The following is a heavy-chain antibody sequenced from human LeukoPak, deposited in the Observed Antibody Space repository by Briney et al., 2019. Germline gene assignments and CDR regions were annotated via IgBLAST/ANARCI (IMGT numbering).Heavy chain of an antibody. CDR3: ARGIESYGDYGY. CDR2: MYNSGST. V-gene: IGHV4-59*01. CDR1: GGSISGSY. J-gene: IGHJ4*02. Sequence: SETLSLTCTVSGGSISGSYWSWIRQPPGKGLEWIAYMYNSGSTNYNPSLKSRVTISIDTSKNQFSLKLSSLTSADTAIYYCARGIESYGDYGYWGQGILVTVSS. D-gene: IGHD4-17*01.